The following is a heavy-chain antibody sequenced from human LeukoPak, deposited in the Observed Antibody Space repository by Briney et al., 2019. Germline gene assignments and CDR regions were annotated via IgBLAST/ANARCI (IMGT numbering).Heavy chain of an antibody. J-gene: IGHJ3*02. CDR2: ISYDGSNK. Sequence: GRSLRLSCAASGFTFSSYGMHWVRQAPGKGLEWVAVISYDGSNKYYADSVKGRFTISRDNSKNTLYLQMNSLRAEDTAVYYCVEQQLTRGAFDIWGQGTMVTVSS. CDR1: GFTFSSYG. CDR3: VEQQLTRGAFDI. D-gene: IGHD6-13*01. V-gene: IGHV3-30*03.